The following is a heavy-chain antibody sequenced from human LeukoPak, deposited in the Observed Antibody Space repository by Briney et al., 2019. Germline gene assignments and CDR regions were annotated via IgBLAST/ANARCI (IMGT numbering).Heavy chain of an antibody. J-gene: IGHJ4*02. D-gene: IGHD3-9*01. Sequence: SGGSLRLSCAASGFTFSNYAMGWVRQAPGKGLEWVSGISGSDYAYYTDSVKGRFTISRDNSKNTLYLQMNTLRAEDTAVYYCAKGVRYLDWWILDYWGQGTLVTVSS. CDR1: GFTFSNYA. CDR2: ISGSDYA. V-gene: IGHV3-23*01. CDR3: AKGVRYLDWWILDY.